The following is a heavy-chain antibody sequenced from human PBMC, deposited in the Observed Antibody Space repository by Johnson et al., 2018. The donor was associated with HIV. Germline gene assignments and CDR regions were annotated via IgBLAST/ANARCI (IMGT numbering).Heavy chain of an antibody. CDR3: AKSGSDYDSSAYHDAFDI. CDR1: GFTFSSYA. J-gene: IGHJ3*02. D-gene: IGHD3-22*01. CDR2: IRYDGSDK. Sequence: QVQLVESGGGVVQPGRSLRLSCAASGFTFSSYAMHWVRQAPGKGLEWVAVIRYDGSDKYYADSVKGRFTISRDNSKNTLYLQMNSLRPEDTAVYYCAKSGSDYDSSAYHDAFDIWGQGTMVTVSS. V-gene: IGHV3-30*18.